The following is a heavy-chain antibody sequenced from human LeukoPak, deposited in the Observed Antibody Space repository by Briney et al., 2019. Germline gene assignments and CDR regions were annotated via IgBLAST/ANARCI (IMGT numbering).Heavy chain of an antibody. CDR1: GGSISSYY. V-gene: IGHV4-59*01. D-gene: IGHD5-18*01. CDR3: ARDRGGYRYGYDYFDY. J-gene: IGHJ4*02. CDR2: IYYSGST. Sequence: SETLSLTCTVSGGSISSYYWSWIRQPPGKGLEWIGYIYYSGSTNYNPSLKSRVTISVDTSKNQFSLKLSSVTAADTAVYYCARDRGGYRYGYDYFDYWGQGTLVTVSS.